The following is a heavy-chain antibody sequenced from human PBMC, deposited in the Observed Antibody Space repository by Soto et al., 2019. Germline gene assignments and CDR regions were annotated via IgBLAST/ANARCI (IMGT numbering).Heavy chain of an antibody. CDR2: IYSSGST. V-gene: IGHV4-30-4*01. CDR3: ASTNYYDSSTFHY. Sequence: PSETLSLTCSVSGGSITSGDYYWYWIRQPPGKGLEWIGYIYSSGSTYYTPSLKSRVTISLDTSKNQFSLRLNSVTAADTAVYYCASTNYYDSSTFHYWGQGTLVTVSS. J-gene: IGHJ4*02. CDR1: GGSITSGDYY. D-gene: IGHD3-22*01.